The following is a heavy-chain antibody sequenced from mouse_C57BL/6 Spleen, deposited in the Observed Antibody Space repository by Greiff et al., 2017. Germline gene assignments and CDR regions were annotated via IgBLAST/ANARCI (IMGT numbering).Heavy chain of an antibody. D-gene: IGHD3-2*02. CDR1: GYSFTGYY. CDR2: INPSTGGT. V-gene: IGHV1-42*01. CDR3: ARSSSSGYGYAMDY. Sequence: EVQLQQSGPELVKPGASVKISCKASGYSFTGYYMNWVKQSPEKSLEWIGEINPSTGGTTYNQKFKAKATLTVDKSSSTAYMQLKSLTSEDSAVYYCARSSSSGYGYAMDYWGQGTSVTVSS. J-gene: IGHJ4*01.